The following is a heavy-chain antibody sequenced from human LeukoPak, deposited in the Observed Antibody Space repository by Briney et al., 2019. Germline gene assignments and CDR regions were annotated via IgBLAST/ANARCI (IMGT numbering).Heavy chain of an antibody. J-gene: IGHJ6*02. Sequence: PGGSLRLSCAASGFTFSSYGMHWVRQAPGKGLEWVAVISYDGSNKYYADSVKGRFTNSRDNSKNTLYLQMNSLRAVDTAVYYCAKAAGLSNYRFYYYYYGMDVWGQGTTVTVSS. CDR2: ISYDGSNK. V-gene: IGHV3-30*18. D-gene: IGHD4-11*01. CDR1: GFTFSSYG. CDR3: AKAAGLSNYRFYYYYYGMDV.